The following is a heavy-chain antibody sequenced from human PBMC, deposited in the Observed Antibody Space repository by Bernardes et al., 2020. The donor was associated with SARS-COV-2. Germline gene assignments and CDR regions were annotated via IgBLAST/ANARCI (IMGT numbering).Heavy chain of an antibody. Sequence: GWSLLLSCAASGFTFRSSTMNWVRQAPGPGLEWVSSISSSGNYIYYADSVKGRFAISRDNARNSLYLEMNSLRADDTAMYYCARDLYSENYPDYWGQGTLVTVSS. CDR2: ISSSGNYI. V-gene: IGHV3-21*06. CDR3: ARDLYSENYPDY. J-gene: IGHJ4*02. D-gene: IGHD4-4*01. CDR1: GFTFRSST.